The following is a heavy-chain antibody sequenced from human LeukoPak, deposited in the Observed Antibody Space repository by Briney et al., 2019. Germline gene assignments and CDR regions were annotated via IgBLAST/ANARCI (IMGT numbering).Heavy chain of an antibody. CDR3: ARDYWWNYDY. J-gene: IGHJ4*02. V-gene: IGHV3-23*01. Sequence: GGSLRLSCAASGFTFNNYAMNWVRQAPGKGLEWVSVISGSGGTTYYADSVKGRFTISRDSSKNTLYLQMNSLRAEDTAIYYCARDYWWNYDYWGQGTLVTVSS. D-gene: IGHD1-7*01. CDR1: GFTFNNYA. CDR2: ISGSGGTT.